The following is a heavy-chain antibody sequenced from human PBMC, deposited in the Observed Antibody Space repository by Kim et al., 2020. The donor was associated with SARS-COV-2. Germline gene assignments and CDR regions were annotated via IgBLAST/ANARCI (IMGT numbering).Heavy chain of an antibody. Sequence: ASVKVSCKASGYTFTSYGISWVRQAPGQGLEWMGWISAYNGNTNYAQKLQGRVTMTTDTSTSTAYMELRSLRSDDTAVYYCARMGRYCTNGACFPGTYYYYGMDVWGQGTTVTVSS. J-gene: IGHJ6*02. CDR3: ARMGRYCTNGACFPGTYYYYGMDV. V-gene: IGHV1-18*01. D-gene: IGHD2-8*01. CDR1: GYTFTSYG. CDR2: ISAYNGNT.